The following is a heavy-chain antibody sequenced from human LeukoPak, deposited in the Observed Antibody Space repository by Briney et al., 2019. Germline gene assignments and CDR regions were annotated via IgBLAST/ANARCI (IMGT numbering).Heavy chain of an antibody. CDR1: GGSISSSNW. J-gene: IGHJ4*02. Sequence: SGTLSLTCAVSGGSISSSNWWSWVRQPPGKGLEWIGYISYSGSTNYNPSLKSRVTLSIDTSQNQFSLKLSSVTAADTAMYYCARGSYVDYSKYYFDYWGQGTLVAVSS. CDR2: ISYSGST. D-gene: IGHD4-17*01. CDR3: ARGSYVDYSKYYFDY. V-gene: IGHV4-4*02.